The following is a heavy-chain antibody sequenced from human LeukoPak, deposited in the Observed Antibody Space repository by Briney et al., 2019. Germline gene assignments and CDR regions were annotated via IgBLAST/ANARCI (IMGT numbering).Heavy chain of an antibody. V-gene: IGHV4-39*07. CDR1: GGSISSSKYY. CDR2: IYYSGSA. Sequence: SETLSLTCTVSGGSISSSKYYWGWIRQPPGKGLEWIGSIYYSGSAYYNPSLKSRVTISVDTSKNQFSLKLSSVTAADTAVYYCARPNIRYCSGGACSNDGSDYWGQGTLVTVSS. J-gene: IGHJ4*02. D-gene: IGHD2-15*01. CDR3: ARPNIRYCSGGACSNDGSDY.